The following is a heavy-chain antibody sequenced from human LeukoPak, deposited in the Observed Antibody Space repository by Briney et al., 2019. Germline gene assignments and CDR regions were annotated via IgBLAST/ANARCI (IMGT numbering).Heavy chain of an antibody. V-gene: IGHV4-38-2*02. D-gene: IGHD4-11*01. CDR2: IYHGGNT. Sequence: SETLSLTCAVSGYSISSGFYWGWIRQPPGKGLEWIGSIYHGGNTFYNPSLKSRVTISVDTSKNHFSLKLSPVTAADTAVYYCVRDGFDYNDYWGQGTLVTVSS. CDR1: GYSISSGFY. CDR3: VRDGFDYNDY. J-gene: IGHJ4*02.